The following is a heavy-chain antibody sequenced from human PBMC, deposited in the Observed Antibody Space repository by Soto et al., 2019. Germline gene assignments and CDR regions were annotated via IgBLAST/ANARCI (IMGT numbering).Heavy chain of an antibody. D-gene: IGHD3-9*01. Sequence: QVQLVQSGAEVKKPGSSVKVSCRTSGGTFKNYGFSWVRQAPGQGLEWMGGIIPMFGTANYGQIFQGRLTITADESTCTAYMELSSLKSEDTAVYYCAGEVGGTGLHFWGQGTLVIVSS. CDR3: AGEVGGTGLHF. V-gene: IGHV1-69*12. CDR1: GGTFKNYG. CDR2: IIPMFGTA. J-gene: IGHJ4*02.